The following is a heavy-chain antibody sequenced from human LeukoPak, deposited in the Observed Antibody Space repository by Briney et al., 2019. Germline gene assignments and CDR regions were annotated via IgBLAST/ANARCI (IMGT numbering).Heavy chain of an antibody. CDR3: ARDGVLRFLEWDQNWFDP. J-gene: IGHJ5*02. V-gene: IGHV1-2*02. Sequence: ASVKVSCKASGYTFTGYYMHWVRQAPGQGLEWMGWINPNSGGTNYAQKFQGRVTMTRDTSISTAYMELSRLRSDDTAVYYCARDGVLRFLEWDQNWFDPWGQGTLVTVSS. CDR1: GYTFTGYY. D-gene: IGHD3-3*01. CDR2: INPNSGGT.